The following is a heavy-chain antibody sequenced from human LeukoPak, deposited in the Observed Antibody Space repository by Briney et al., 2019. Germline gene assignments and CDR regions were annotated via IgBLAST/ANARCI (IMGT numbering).Heavy chain of an antibody. CDR1: GFTVSSNY. Sequence: GGSLRLSCAASGFTVSSNYMSWVRQAPGKGLEWVSVIYSGGSTYYADSVKSRFTISRDNSKNTLYLQMNSLRAEDTAVYYCASVAHDYGDYGGMDVWGKGTTVTVSS. J-gene: IGHJ6*04. V-gene: IGHV3-53*01. CDR2: IYSGGST. CDR3: ASVAHDYGDYGGMDV. D-gene: IGHD4-17*01.